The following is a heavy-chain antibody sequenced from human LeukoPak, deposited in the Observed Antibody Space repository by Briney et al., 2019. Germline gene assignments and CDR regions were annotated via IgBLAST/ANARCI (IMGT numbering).Heavy chain of an antibody. Sequence: SETLSLTCTVSGGSISSYYWSWIRQPPGKGLEWIGYIYYSGSANYNPSLKSRVTISVDTSKNQFSLKLSSVTAADTAVYYCARSSIAARSNWFDPWGQGTLVTVSS. D-gene: IGHD6-6*01. J-gene: IGHJ5*02. CDR1: GGSISSYY. CDR3: ARSSIAARSNWFDP. V-gene: IGHV4-59*01. CDR2: IYYSGSA.